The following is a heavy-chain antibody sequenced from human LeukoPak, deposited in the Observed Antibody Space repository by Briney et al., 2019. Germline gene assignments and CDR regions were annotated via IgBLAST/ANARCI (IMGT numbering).Heavy chain of an antibody. CDR3: AKDNTAMVMLHY. D-gene: IGHD5-18*01. J-gene: IGHJ4*02. CDR1: GFTFDDYA. CDR2: ISGDGGST. Sequence: PGGSLRLPCAASGFTFDDYAMDWVRHAPGKGLEWVSLISGDGGSTYYADSVKGRFTISRDNSKNSLYLQMNSLRTEDTALYYCAKDNTAMVMLHYWGQGTLVTISS. V-gene: IGHV3-43*02.